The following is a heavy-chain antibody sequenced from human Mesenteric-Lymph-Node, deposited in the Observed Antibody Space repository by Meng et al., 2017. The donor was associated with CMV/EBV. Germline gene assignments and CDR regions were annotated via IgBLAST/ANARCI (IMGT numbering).Heavy chain of an antibody. CDR2: IRYDDSNN. D-gene: IGHD4/OR15-4a*01. J-gene: IGHJ4*02. V-gene: IGHV3-30*02. CDR3: AKDSVANDHGPYYFES. Sequence: GESLKISCAASGFIFSSYDMYWVRQAPGKRLEWVAFIRYDDSNNFYEDSVKGRFTISRDSAQNTLYLQMNGLRVEDTAVYYCAKDSVANDHGPYYFESWGQGTLVTVSS. CDR1: GFIFSSYD.